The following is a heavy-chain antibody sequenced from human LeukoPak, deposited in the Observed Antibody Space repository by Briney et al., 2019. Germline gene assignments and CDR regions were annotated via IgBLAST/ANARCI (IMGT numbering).Heavy chain of an antibody. CDR2: VSAYNGNT. Sequence: GASVKVSCKASGYTFTNYGISWVRQAPGQGLEWMGWVSAYNGNTNYAQKLQGRVTMTTDTSTSTAYMELRSLRSDDTAVYYCARDQVRTVAGTYYYYGMDVWGQGTTVTVSS. CDR1: GYTFTNYG. J-gene: IGHJ6*02. CDR3: ARDQVRTVAGTYYYYGMDV. V-gene: IGHV1-18*01. D-gene: IGHD6-19*01.